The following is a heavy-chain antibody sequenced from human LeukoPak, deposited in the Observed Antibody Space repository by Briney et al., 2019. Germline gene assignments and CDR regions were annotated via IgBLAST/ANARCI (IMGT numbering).Heavy chain of an antibody. CDR2: IYTSGNT. V-gene: IGHV4-4*09. CDR1: GGSISSYY. Sequence: KPSETLSLTCTVSGGSISSYYWSWIRQPPGKGLEWIGYIYTSGNTKYRPSLKSRVTILVDMSKNQFSLKLSSVTAADTAVYYCARQGYSSSSGDWFDPWGQGTLVTVSS. CDR3: ARQGYSSSSGDWFDP. J-gene: IGHJ5*02. D-gene: IGHD6-6*01.